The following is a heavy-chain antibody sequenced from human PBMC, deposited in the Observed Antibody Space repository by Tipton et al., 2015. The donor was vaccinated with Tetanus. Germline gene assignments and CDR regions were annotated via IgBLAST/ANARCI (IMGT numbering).Heavy chain of an antibody. Sequence: LSLTCTVSGGSISSYYWSWIRQPPGKGLEWIGYIYYSGSTNYNPSLKSRVTISVDTSKNQFSLKLSSVTAADTAVYYCARHMAMWSGVGMDVWGQGTTVTVSS. CDR2: IYYSGST. J-gene: IGHJ6*02. CDR1: GGSISSYY. V-gene: IGHV4-59*08. D-gene: IGHD3-3*01. CDR3: ARHMAMWSGVGMDV.